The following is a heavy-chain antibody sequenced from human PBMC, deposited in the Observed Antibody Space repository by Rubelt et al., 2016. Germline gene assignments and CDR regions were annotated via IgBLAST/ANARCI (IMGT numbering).Heavy chain of an antibody. V-gene: IGHV3-74*01. J-gene: IGHJ4*02. Sequence: EVQLVESGGGLVQPGGSLRLSCAASGSSFSTSWMHWVRPVPGKGLVWVSRINSDGSSTTYADSVKGRFTISRDNARNMVFLQMNSLRVEDTAVYYCARDWYEAIDCWGQGTLVTVSP. D-gene: IGHD1-14*01. CDR2: INSDGSST. CDR1: GSSFSTSW. CDR3: ARDWYEAIDC.